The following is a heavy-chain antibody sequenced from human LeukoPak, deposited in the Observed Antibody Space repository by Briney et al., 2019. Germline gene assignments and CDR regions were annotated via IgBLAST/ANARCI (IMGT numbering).Heavy chain of an antibody. CDR2: ISDDGSNK. CDR1: GFTFSSYA. V-gene: IGHV3-30*04. Sequence: GGSLRLSCAASGFTFSSYAMHWVRQAPGKGLEWVAVISDDGSNKNYADSVKGRFTISRDNSKNTLYLQMNSLRAEDTAVYYCAKDKETGIAAAGTWYFDYWGQGTQVTVSS. J-gene: IGHJ4*02. D-gene: IGHD6-13*01. CDR3: AKDKETGIAAAGTWYFDY.